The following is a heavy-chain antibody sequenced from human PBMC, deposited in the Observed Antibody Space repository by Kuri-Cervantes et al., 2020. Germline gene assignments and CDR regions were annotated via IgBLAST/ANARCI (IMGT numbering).Heavy chain of an antibody. V-gene: IGHV3-23*01. CDR3: ARRGYFDY. J-gene: IGHJ4*02. CDR2: ISGSGGST. Sequence: GESLKISCAASGFTFSSYAMSWVRQAPGKGLEWVSAISGSGGSTYYADSVKGRFTISRDTSKNTLYLQMNSLRADNTAVYYCARRGYFDYWGQGTLVTVSS. CDR1: GFTFSSYA.